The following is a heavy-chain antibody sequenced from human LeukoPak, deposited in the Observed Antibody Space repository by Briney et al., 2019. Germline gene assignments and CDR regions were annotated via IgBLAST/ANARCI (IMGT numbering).Heavy chain of an antibody. CDR3: ARDRGYSYGYVEHKPLYYFDY. CDR2: INAGNGNT. D-gene: IGHD5-18*01. J-gene: IGHJ4*02. CDR1: GYTFTSYA. Sequence: ASVKVSCKASGYTFTSYAMHWVRQAPGQRLEWMGWINAGNGNTKYSQKFQGRVTITRDTSASTAYMELSSLRYEDTAVYYCARDRGYSYGYVEHKPLYYFDYWGQGTLVTVSS. V-gene: IGHV1-3*01.